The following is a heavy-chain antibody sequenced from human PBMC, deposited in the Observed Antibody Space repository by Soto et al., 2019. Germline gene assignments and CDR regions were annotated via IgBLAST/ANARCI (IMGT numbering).Heavy chain of an antibody. D-gene: IGHD4-17*01. Sequence: QVQLVQSGAEVKKPGSSVKVSCKASGGTFSSYAISWMRQSPGQGIEWMGGIIPSFGTAHYAQKFQGRFTINADDSTSPAYMELSSLRSADTAAYYCASGAIYGGNYFDYWGQGTLVTVSS. CDR1: GGTFSSYA. J-gene: IGHJ4*02. CDR3: ASGAIYGGNYFDY. V-gene: IGHV1-69*01. CDR2: IIPSFGTA.